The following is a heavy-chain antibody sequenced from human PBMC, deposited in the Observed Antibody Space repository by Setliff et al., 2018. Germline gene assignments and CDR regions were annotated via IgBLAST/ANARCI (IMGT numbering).Heavy chain of an antibody. D-gene: IGHD2-21*01. CDR2: IKQDGSEE. J-gene: IGHJ4*02. CDR1: GFTFNKHW. V-gene: IGHV3-7*03. Sequence: GGSLRLSCTASGFTFNKHWMTWVRQAPGKGLEWVANIKQDGSEEYYVDSVRGRFTISRDNAHNSLYLQMNNLRVEDMAVYYCTTRYHNPGDGYMAVFDFWGQGSLVTVSS. CDR3: TTRYHNPGDGYMAVFDF.